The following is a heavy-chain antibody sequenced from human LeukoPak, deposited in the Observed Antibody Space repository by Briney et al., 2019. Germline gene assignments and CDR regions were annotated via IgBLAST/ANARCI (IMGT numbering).Heavy chain of an antibody. Sequence: PSETLSLTCTVSGGSISTFYWSWIRQPQGKGLEWIGYVYYTGSTNYNPSLKSRVTISVDTSKNQFSLKLTSVTAADTAVYYCARDKGGYSSGWALDYWGQGTLVTVSS. D-gene: IGHD6-19*01. CDR3: ARDKGGYSSGWALDY. CDR2: VYYTGST. J-gene: IGHJ4*02. CDR1: GGSISTFY. V-gene: IGHV4-59*12.